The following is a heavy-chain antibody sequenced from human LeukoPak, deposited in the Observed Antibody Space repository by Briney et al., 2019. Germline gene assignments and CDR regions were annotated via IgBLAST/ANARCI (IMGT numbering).Heavy chain of an antibody. CDR2: INHSGST. CDR1: GGSFSGYY. D-gene: IGHD5-24*01. J-gene: IGHJ4*02. V-gene: IGHV4-34*01. CDR3: ARNGYTQSLDY. Sequence: SETLSLTCAVYGGSFSGYYWSWIRQPPGKGLEWIGEINHSGSTNYNPSLKSRVTISLDTSKNQFSLKLNSVTAADTAVYYCARNGYTQSLDYWGQGTLVTVSS.